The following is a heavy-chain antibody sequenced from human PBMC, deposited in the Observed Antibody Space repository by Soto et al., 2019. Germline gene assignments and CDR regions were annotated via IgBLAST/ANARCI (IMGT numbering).Heavy chain of an antibody. V-gene: IGHV1-69*06. CDR2: IIPIFGTA. Sequence: QVQLVQSGAEVKKPGSSVKVSCKASGGTFSSYAISWVRQASGQGLEWMGGIIPIFGTANYAQKFQGRVTITADKSTSTAYMELSSLRSEDTAVYYCAFGPLNYYDSSGYLPPPDYWGQGTLVTVSS. D-gene: IGHD3-22*01. J-gene: IGHJ4*02. CDR1: GGTFSSYA. CDR3: AFGPLNYYDSSGYLPPPDY.